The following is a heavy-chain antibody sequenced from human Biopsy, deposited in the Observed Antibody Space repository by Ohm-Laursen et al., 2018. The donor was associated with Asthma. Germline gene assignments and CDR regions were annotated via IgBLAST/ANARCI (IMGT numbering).Heavy chain of an antibody. Sequence: SLRLSCTASGFTFSTYAMHRVRQAPGKGLEWVAVISYDGSNKYYADSVKGRFTISRDNSKNTLYLQMNSLRAEDTAVYYCAKDTEGRYDFWSGLSYNYYGMDVWGQGTTVTVSS. CDR3: AKDTEGRYDFWSGLSYNYYGMDV. V-gene: IGHV3-30-3*01. J-gene: IGHJ6*02. D-gene: IGHD3-3*01. CDR2: ISYDGSNK. CDR1: GFTFSTYA.